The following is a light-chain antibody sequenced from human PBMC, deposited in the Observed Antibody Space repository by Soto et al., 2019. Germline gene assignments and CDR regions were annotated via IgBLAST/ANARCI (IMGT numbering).Light chain of an antibody. CDR1: SSNIGADYD. CDR3: QYYDNILSARYV. Sequence: QSALAQPPSVSGAPGQRVTISCTGSSSNIGADYDVHWYQQRPGTAPKLLIFGNNNRPSGVPDRFSGSKSGTSASLAITGLQAEDDGFYYCQYYDNILSARYVCGTGPNATVL. V-gene: IGLV1-40*01. J-gene: IGLJ1*01. CDR2: GNN.